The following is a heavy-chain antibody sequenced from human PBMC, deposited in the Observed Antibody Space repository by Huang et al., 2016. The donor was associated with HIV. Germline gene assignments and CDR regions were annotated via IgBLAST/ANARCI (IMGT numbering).Heavy chain of an antibody. CDR2: NNPNTGYT. V-gene: IGHV1-2*02. CDR3: VRGGTIWTFALDY. Sequence: QVQLVQSGAEVKKPGASVRVSCKTDGYTFNYYYIHWVRQAPGQGLEWMGWNNPNTGYTNYAQRFQGRVTVTRDTSISTAYMELTRLISADTAVYYCVRGGTIWTFALDYWGQGAPVTVSS. D-gene: IGHD3-3*01. CDR1: GYTFNYYY. J-gene: IGHJ4*02.